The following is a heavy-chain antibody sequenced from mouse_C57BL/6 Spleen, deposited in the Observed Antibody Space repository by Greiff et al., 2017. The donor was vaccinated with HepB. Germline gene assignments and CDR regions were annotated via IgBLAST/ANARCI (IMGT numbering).Heavy chain of an antibody. Sequence: EVQLQESGPGLVKPSQSLSLTCSVSGYSITSGYYWNWIRQFPGNKLEWMGYISYDGSNNYNPSLKNRISITRDTSKNQFFLKLNSVTTEDTATYYCARRRLLRYYFDYWGQGTTLTVSS. CDR1: GYSITSGYY. D-gene: IGHD1-1*01. CDR2: ISYDGSN. J-gene: IGHJ2*01. CDR3: ARRRLLRYYFDY. V-gene: IGHV3-6*01.